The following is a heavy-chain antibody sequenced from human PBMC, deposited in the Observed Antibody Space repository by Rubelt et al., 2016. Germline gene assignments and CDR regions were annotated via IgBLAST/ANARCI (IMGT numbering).Heavy chain of an antibody. CDR1: GFSLSTTGMC. CDR3: ARIHGRHYGMDV. CDR2: IDWDDDK. J-gene: IGHJ6*02. Sequence: QVTLRESGPALVKPTQTLTLTCTFSGFSLSTTGMCVSWIRQPPGKALEWLALIDWDDDKDYSTSLKNRLTISKDTSKNQVFLTMSNMDPVDTATYYCARIHGRHYGMDVWGQGTTVTVSS. V-gene: IGHV2-70*01. D-gene: IGHD1-26*01.